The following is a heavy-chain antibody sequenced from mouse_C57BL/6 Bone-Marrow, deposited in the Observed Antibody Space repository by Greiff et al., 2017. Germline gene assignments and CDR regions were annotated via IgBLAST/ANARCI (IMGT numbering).Heavy chain of an antibody. CDR3: ARGGYGSREFDY. V-gene: IGHV5-4*01. CDR2: ISDGGSYT. J-gene: IGHJ2*01. D-gene: IGHD1-1*01. Sequence: EVQLQESGGGLVKPGGSLKLSCAASGFTFSSYAMSWVRQTPEKRLEWVATISDGGSYTYYPDNVKGRFTISRDNAKNNLYLQMSHLKSEDTAMYYCARGGYGSREFDYWGQGTTLTVSS. CDR1: GFTFSSYA.